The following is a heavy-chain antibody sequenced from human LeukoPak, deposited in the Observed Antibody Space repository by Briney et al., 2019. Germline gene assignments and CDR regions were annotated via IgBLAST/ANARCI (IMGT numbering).Heavy chain of an antibody. J-gene: IGHJ4*02. V-gene: IGHV3-23*01. CDR3: AKYSAQVVPAATLDY. CDR2: ISGSGGST. CDR1: GFTFSSYA. Sequence: GGSLRLSCAASGFTFSSYAMSWVRQAPGKGLEWVSAISGSGGSTYYADSVKGRFTISRDNSKNTLYLQMNSLGAEDTAVYYCAKYSAQVVPAATLDYWGQGTLVTVSS. D-gene: IGHD2-2*01.